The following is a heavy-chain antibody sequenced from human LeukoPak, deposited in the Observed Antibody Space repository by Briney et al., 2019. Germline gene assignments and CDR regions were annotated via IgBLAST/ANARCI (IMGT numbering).Heavy chain of an antibody. CDR1: GDSISGFY. D-gene: IGHD5-18*01. Sequence: SETLSLTCTVSGDSISGFYWSWIRQAPGKGLEWVGYVYYTATTNYNPSLGNRVTISVDRSKNQFSLRLSSVTAADTAVYYCARGSRGYTYGWPYYYMDVWGKGTTVIVSS. CDR3: ARGSRGYTYGWPYYYMDV. V-gene: IGHV4-59*01. CDR2: VYYTATT. J-gene: IGHJ6*03.